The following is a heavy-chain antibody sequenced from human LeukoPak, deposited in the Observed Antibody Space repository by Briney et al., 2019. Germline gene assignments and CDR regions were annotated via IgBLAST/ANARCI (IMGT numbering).Heavy chain of an antibody. D-gene: IGHD3-10*01. CDR3: VRDGEGVAISVNYWFAP. Sequence: SVKVSCKASGGTFSSYAISWVRQAPGQGLEWMGGIIPIFGTANYAQKFQGRVTITADESTSTAYMELSSLRSEDTAVYYCVRDGEGVAISVNYWFAPWGQGTLVTVSS. CDR1: GGTFSSYA. J-gene: IGHJ5*02. V-gene: IGHV1-69*13. CDR2: IIPIFGTA.